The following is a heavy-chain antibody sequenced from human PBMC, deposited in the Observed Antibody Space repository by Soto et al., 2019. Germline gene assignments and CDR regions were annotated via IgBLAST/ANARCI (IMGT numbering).Heavy chain of an antibody. D-gene: IGHD3-9*01. J-gene: IGHJ4*02. V-gene: IGHV5-10-1*01. Sequence: GESLKISCKGSGYSFTSYWISWVRQMPGKGLEWMGRIDPSDSYTNYSPSFQGHVTISADKSISTAYLQWSSLKASDTAMYYCARDFYYDILTGYFAYPSQGTLVTVSS. CDR3: ARDFYYDILTGYFAY. CDR2: IDPSDSYT. CDR1: GYSFTSYW.